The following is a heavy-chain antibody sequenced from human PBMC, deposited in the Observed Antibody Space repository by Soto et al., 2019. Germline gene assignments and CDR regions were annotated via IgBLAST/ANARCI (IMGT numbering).Heavy chain of an antibody. CDR3: ARRTIAARPDDAFDI. D-gene: IGHD6-6*01. CDR1: GYSFTSYW. V-gene: IGHV5-51*01. CDR2: IYPGDSDT. Sequence: GESLKISCKGSGYSFTSYWIGWVRQMPGKGLEWMGIIYPGDSDTRYSPSFQGQGTISADKSISTAYLQWSSLKASDTAMYYCARRTIAARPDDAFDIWGQGTMVTVSS. J-gene: IGHJ3*02.